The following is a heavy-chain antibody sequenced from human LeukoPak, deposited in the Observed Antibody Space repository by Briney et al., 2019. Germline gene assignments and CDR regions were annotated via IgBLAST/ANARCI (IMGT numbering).Heavy chain of an antibody. V-gene: IGHV3-23*01. CDR2: ISGSGGST. CDR3: AKGRYSGSYYNWFDP. CDR1: DFTFPNYA. D-gene: IGHD1-26*01. Sequence: TGGSLRLSCVASDFTFPNYAMTWVRQAPGKGLEWVSAISGSGGSTYYADSVKGRFTISRDTSKNTLYLQMNSLRAEDTAVYYCAKGRYSGSYYNWFDPWGQGTLVTVSS. J-gene: IGHJ5*02.